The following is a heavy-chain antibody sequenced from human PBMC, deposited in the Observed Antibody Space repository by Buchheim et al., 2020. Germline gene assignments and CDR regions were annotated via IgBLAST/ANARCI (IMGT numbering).Heavy chain of an antibody. CDR1: GGSINRGGYY. CDR2: IYYTGAT. Sequence: QMQLQESGPGLVKPLQTLSLTCTVSGGSINRGGYYWSWIRQHSVRGLEWIGYIYYTGATYYSTSLKSRVSISVDMSKNQFSLRVNSVTAADTAVYFCARDGYNNFGEYFAMDVWGRGT. V-gene: IGHV4-31*03. CDR3: ARDGYNNFGEYFAMDV. D-gene: IGHD4-11*01. J-gene: IGHJ6*02.